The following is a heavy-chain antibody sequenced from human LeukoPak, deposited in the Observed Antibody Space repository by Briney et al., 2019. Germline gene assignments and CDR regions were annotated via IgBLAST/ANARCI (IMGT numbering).Heavy chain of an antibody. CDR2: IYSGGST. Sequence: GGSLRLSCAASGFTFSSYEMNWVRQAPGKGLEWVSVIYSGGSTYYADSVKGRFTISRDNSKNTLYLQMNSLRAEDTAVYYCARVGKAAAGSGPFDYWGQGTLVTVSS. V-gene: IGHV3-66*01. J-gene: IGHJ4*02. CDR1: GFTFSSYE. CDR3: ARVGKAAAGSGPFDY. D-gene: IGHD6-13*01.